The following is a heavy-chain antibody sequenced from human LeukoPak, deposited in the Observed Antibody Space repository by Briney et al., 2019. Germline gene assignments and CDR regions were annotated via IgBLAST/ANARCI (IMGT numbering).Heavy chain of an antibody. V-gene: IGHV3-23*01. CDR1: GFIFSRYG. J-gene: IGHJ4*02. D-gene: IGHD5-12*01. Sequence: GGSLRLSCAASGFIFSRYGMSWVRQAQGKGLEWVSAISGSGGTTYYADSVKGRFTTSRDNAKNSLYLQMNSLRAEDTALYYCAINGGGDSGYGNFDYWGQGTLVTVSS. CDR2: ISGSGGTT. CDR3: AINGGGDSGYGNFDY.